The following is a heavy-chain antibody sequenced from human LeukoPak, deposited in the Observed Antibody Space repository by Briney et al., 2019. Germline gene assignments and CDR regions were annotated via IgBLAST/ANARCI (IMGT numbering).Heavy chain of an antibody. V-gene: IGHV3-53*01. CDR2: IYRGGNI. D-gene: IGHD2-15*01. J-gene: IGHJ4*02. CDR1: GFTVSSTY. CDR3: AGRHCSGGGCYFAGADPFDY. Sequence: GGSLRLSCAASGFTVSSTYMSWVRQAPGKGLEWVSVIYRGGNIHYIESVKGRFTISRDTSKNTLYLQMNSLRAEDTAVYFCAGRHCSGGGCYFAGADPFDYWGQGTLVTVSS.